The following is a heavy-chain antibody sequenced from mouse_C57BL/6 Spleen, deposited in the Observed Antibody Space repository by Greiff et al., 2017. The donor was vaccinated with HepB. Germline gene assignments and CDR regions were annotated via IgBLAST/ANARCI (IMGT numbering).Heavy chain of an antibody. CDR1: GFTFSDYG. D-gene: IGHD2-4*01. J-gene: IGHJ2*01. CDR3: ARGLITTSYFDY. Sequence: EVMLVESGGGLVKPGGSLKLSCAASGFTFSDYGMHWVRQAPEKGLEWVAYISSGSSTIYYADTVKGRFTISRDNAKNTLFLQMTSLRSEDTAMYYCARGLITTSYFDYWGQGTTLTVSS. V-gene: IGHV5-17*01. CDR2: ISSGSSTI.